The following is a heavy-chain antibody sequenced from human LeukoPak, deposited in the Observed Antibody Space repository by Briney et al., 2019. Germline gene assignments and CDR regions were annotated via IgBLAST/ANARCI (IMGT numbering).Heavy chain of an antibody. CDR3: AKENTPFGSSVFQRVGGAFDI. V-gene: IGHV3-23*01. CDR2: ISGSGGST. D-gene: IGHD3-16*01. CDR1: GFTFSSYA. Sequence: GGSLRLSCAASGFTFSSYAMSWVRRAPGKGLEWVSAISGSGGSTYYADSVKGRFTISRDNSKDTLYLQMNSLRAEDTAVYYCAKENTPFGSSVFQRVGGAFDIWGQGTRVTVSS. J-gene: IGHJ3*02.